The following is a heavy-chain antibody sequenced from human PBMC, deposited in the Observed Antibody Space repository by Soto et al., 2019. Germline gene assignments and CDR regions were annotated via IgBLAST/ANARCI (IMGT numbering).Heavy chain of an antibody. J-gene: IGHJ4*02. CDR2: IKSKSDGETT. CDR3: TTQGGGDDIYFDY. Sequence: EVQLVESGGGLVQPGGSLRLSCAASGFSFSDAWMIWFRQAPGKGLQWVGRIKSKSDGETTDYAAPVKGRFAISRDDSKKTVYLRMNSLNTEDTATYFCTTQGGGDDIYFDYWGQGTLVAVSS. V-gene: IGHV3-15*01. D-gene: IGHD3-16*01. CDR1: GFSFSDAW.